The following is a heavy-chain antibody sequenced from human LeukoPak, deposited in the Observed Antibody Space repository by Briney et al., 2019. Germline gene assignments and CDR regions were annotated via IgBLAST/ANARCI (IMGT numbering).Heavy chain of an antibody. Sequence: ASVKVSCKASGYTFTGYYIHWMRQAPGQGLEWMGRINPNSGATNYAQKFQGRVTMTRDTSISTAYMDLSSLTSDDTAVNYCARGRVWNYLYWGQGTLVTVSS. D-gene: IGHD1-7*01. CDR3: ARGRVWNYLY. CDR2: INPNSGAT. J-gene: IGHJ4*02. CDR1: GYTFTGYY. V-gene: IGHV1-2*06.